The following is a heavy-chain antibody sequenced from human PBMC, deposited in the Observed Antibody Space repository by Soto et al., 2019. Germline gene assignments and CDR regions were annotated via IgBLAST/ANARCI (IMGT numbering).Heavy chain of an antibody. CDR3: ARAYTSYYYDSSGYYAYDY. CDR1: GFTFSSYW. D-gene: IGHD3-22*01. Sequence: LRLSCAASGFTFSSYWMSWVRQAPGKGLEWLANIKPDGSEKYYVDSVKGRFTISRDNAKNSLYLQMNSLRAEDTAEYYCARAYTSYYYDSSGYYAYDYWGQGTLVTVSS. CDR2: IKPDGSEK. J-gene: IGHJ4*02. V-gene: IGHV3-7*03.